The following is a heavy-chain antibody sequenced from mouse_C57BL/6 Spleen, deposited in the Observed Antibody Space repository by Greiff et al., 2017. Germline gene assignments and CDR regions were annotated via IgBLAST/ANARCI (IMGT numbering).Heavy chain of an antibody. CDR3: ARYYDYDGGFAY. Sequence: QVQLQQSGAELMKPGASVKLSCQATGYTFTGYWIVWVKQRPGHGLDWTGEILPGSGSTTYHEKFKGKAPFTADTSSNTAYMQLSSLTTEDSAIYYCARYYDYDGGFAYWGQGTLVTVSA. D-gene: IGHD2-4*01. CDR2: ILPGSGST. CDR1: GYTFTGYW. V-gene: IGHV1-9*01. J-gene: IGHJ3*01.